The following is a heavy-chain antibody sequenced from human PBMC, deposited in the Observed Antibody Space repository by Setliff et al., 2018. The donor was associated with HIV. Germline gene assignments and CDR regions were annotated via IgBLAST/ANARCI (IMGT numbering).Heavy chain of an antibody. CDR3: AEDGGYCSGGSCYGARFDS. Sequence: PGGSLRLSCAASGFTFDSSVLHWVRQAPGKGLEWVAVIWYDGSNKYYADSVKGRFTVSRDNSKNTLYLQMDNLRDDDTALYYCAEDGGYCSGGSCYGARFDSWGQGTLVTVSS. J-gene: IGHJ4*02. CDR1: GFTFDSSV. CDR2: IWYDGSNK. D-gene: IGHD2-15*01. V-gene: IGHV3-33*06.